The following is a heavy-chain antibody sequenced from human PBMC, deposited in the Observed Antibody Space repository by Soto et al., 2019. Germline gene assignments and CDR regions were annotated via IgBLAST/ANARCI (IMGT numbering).Heavy chain of an antibody. V-gene: IGHV3-23*01. CDR1: GFTFSSYA. CDR3: AKGVPGIAVAGTGYFQH. CDR2: ISGSGDST. J-gene: IGHJ1*01. Sequence: EEQLLESGGGLVQPGGSLRLSCAASGFTFSSYAMSWVRQAPGKGLEWVSGISGSGDSTYYADSVKGRFTISRDNSKNTLYLQMNSLRAEDTAVYYCAKGVPGIAVAGTGYFQHWGQGTLVTVSS. D-gene: IGHD6-19*01.